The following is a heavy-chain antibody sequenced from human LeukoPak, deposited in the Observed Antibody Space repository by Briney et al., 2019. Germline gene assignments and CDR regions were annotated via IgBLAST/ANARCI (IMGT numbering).Heavy chain of an antibody. D-gene: IGHD2-2*01. V-gene: IGHV1-69*04. Sequence: ASVKVSCKASGGTFSSYAISWVRQAPGQGLEWMGRIIPILGIANYAQKFQGRVTITADKSTSTAYMELSSLRSEDTAVYYCARDGLILGYCSSTSCYFAKDGMDVWGQGTTVTVSS. J-gene: IGHJ6*02. CDR3: ARDGLILGYCSSTSCYFAKDGMDV. CDR1: GGTFSSYA. CDR2: IIPILGIA.